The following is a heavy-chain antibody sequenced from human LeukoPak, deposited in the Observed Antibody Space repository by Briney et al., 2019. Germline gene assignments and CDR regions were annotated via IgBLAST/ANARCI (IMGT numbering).Heavy chain of an antibody. CDR3: ARVPLESSGWYDY. CDR2: MNPNSGNT. J-gene: IGHJ4*02. CDR1: GYTFTSYD. V-gene: IGHV1-8*01. D-gene: IGHD6-19*01. Sequence: ASVTVSCKASGYTFTSYDINWVRQAPGQGLEWMGWMNPNSGNTGYAQKFQGRVTMTRNTSISTAYMELSSLRSEDTAVYYCARVPLESSGWYDYWGQGTLVTVSP.